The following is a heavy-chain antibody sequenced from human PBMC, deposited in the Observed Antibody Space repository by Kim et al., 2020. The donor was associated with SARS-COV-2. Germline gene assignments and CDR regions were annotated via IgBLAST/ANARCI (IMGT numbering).Heavy chain of an antibody. V-gene: IGHV3-21*01. Sequence: GGSLRLSCAASGFTFSSYSMNWVRQAPGKGLEWVSSISSSSSSYIYYADSVKGRFTISRDNAKNSLYLQMNSLRAEDTAVYYCARDRTGWNDAAYWGQGTLVTVSS. CDR2: ISSSSSSYI. CDR3: ARDRTGWNDAAY. CDR1: GFTFSSYS. D-gene: IGHD1-1*01. J-gene: IGHJ4*02.